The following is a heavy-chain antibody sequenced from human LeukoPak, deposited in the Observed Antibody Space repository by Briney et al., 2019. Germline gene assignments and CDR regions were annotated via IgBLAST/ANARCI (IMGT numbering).Heavy chain of an antibody. Sequence: VSVKVSCKASGYTFTSYDINWVRQATGQGLEWMGWMNPNSGNTGYAQKFQGRVTMTRNTSISTAYMELSSLRSEDTAVCYCARGPTYYYDSRDPDDFDYWGQGTLVTVSS. CDR2: MNPNSGNT. CDR1: GYTFTSYD. D-gene: IGHD3-22*01. V-gene: IGHV1-8*01. CDR3: ARGPTYYYDSRDPDDFDY. J-gene: IGHJ4*02.